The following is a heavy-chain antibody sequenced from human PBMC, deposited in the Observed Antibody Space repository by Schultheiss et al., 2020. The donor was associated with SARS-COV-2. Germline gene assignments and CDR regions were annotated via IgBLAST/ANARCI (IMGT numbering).Heavy chain of an antibody. CDR1: GGSISSYY. J-gene: IGHJ4*02. D-gene: IGHD6-19*01. V-gene: IGHV4-34*01. Sequence: SETLSLTCTVSGGSISSYYWSWIRQPPGKGLEWIGEINHSGSTNYNPSLKSRVTISVDTSKNQFSLKLSSVTAADTAVYYCARHRLAVAGKYFDYWGQGTLVTVSS. CDR3: ARHRLAVAGKYFDY. CDR2: INHSGST.